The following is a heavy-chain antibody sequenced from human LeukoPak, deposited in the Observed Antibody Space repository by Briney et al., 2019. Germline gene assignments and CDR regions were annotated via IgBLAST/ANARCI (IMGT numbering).Heavy chain of an antibody. Sequence: KPSETLSLTCAVYGGSFSGYYWSWIRQPPGKGLEWIGEINHSGSTNYNPSLKSRVTISVDTSKNQFSLKLSSVTAADTAVYYCARGYCSSTSCYYKRWVAFDYWGQGTLVTVSS. CDR2: INHSGST. J-gene: IGHJ4*02. CDR1: GGSFSGYY. V-gene: IGHV4-34*01. D-gene: IGHD2-2*01. CDR3: ARGYCSSTSCYYKRWVAFDY.